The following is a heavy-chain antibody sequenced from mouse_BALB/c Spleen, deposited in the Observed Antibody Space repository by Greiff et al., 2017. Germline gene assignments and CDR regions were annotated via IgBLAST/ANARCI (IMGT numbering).Heavy chain of an antibody. CDR1: GFSLTSYD. CDR3: VRDDSPFAY. D-gene: IGHD2-4*01. CDR2: IWTGGGT. V-gene: IGHV2-9-2*01. Sequence: VQLQQSGPGLVAPSQSLSITCTVSGFSLTSYDISWIRQPPGKGLEWLGVIWTGGGTNYNSAFMSRLSISKDNSKSQVFLKMNSLQTDDTAIYYCVRDDSPFAYWGQGTLVTVSA. J-gene: IGHJ3*01.